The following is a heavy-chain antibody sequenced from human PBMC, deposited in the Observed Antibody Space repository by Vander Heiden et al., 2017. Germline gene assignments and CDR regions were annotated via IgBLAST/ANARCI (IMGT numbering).Heavy chain of an antibody. V-gene: IGHV3-30*18. CDR1: GFTFRSSG. J-gene: IGHJ4*02. CDR3: AKDKGNY. CDR2: RSYDGSNK. Sequence: QVQLVASGGGVVQPGRSLRLSCAASGFTFRSSGMPWVRQAPGKGLEWVEVRSYDGSNKYYADSVKGRFTISRDNSKNTLYLQMNSLRAEDTAVYYCAKDKGNYWGQGTLVTVSS. D-gene: IGHD3-10*01.